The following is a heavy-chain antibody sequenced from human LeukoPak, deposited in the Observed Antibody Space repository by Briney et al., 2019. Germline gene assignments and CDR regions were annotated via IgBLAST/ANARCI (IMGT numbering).Heavy chain of an antibody. CDR3: AKDGAAVAANYYYYMDV. CDR1: GFTFSSYA. J-gene: IGHJ6*03. Sequence: PGGSLRLSCAASGFTFSSYAMSWVRQAPGKGLEWVSAISGSGGSTYYADSVKGRFTISRDNSKHTLYLQMNSLRAEDTAVYYCAKDGAAVAANYYYYMDVWGKGTTVTISS. CDR2: ISGSGGST. V-gene: IGHV3-23*01. D-gene: IGHD6-19*01.